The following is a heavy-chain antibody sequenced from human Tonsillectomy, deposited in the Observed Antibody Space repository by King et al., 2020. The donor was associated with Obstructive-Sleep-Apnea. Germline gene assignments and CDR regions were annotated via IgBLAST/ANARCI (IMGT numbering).Heavy chain of an antibody. CDR1: GFSFVDYT. CDR3: AKEEAIMKIHGGPMGGGWLDP. D-gene: IGHD3-16*01. J-gene: IGHJ5*02. Sequence: VQLVESGGAVVQPGGSLRLSCVASGFSFVDYTMHWVRQVPGNGLEWVSLISWDGSNKDYTASVKGRFTISRDNRKNSLYLQMNSLRSEDTAFYDCAKEEAIMKIHGGPMGGGWLDPWGQGTLVTVSS. V-gene: IGHV3-43*01. CDR2: ISWDGSNK.